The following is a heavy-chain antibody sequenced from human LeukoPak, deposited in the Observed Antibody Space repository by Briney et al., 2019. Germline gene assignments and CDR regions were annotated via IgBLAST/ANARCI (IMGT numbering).Heavy chain of an antibody. V-gene: IGHV3-74*01. J-gene: IGHJ3*02. Sequence: PGGSLRLSCAASGFTFSSYWMHWVRQAPGKGLMWVSRINSDGSSTSYADSVKGRFTISRDNAKNKLYLQMNSLRAEDTAVYYCTRLSTSDIWGQGTMVTVSS. CDR3: TRLSTSDI. CDR1: GFTFSSYW. CDR2: INSDGSST. D-gene: IGHD2/OR15-2a*01.